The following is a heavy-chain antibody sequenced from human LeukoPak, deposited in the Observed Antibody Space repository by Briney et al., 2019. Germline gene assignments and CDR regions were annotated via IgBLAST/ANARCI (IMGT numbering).Heavy chain of an antibody. D-gene: IGHD5-18*01. Sequence: GGSLRLSCAASGFTFSSHCMHWFRQVPGKGLVWVSRINSDGSSIRYADSVKGRFTISRDKTKNTLYLQMNSLRAEDTAVYYCARHPGGYSPYYFDSWGQGTLVTVSS. CDR3: ARHPGGYSPYYFDS. V-gene: IGHV3-74*01. CDR1: GFTFSSHC. J-gene: IGHJ4*02. CDR2: INSDGSSI.